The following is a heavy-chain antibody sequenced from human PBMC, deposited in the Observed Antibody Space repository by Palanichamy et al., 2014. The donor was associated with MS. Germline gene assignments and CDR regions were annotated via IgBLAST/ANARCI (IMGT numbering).Heavy chain of an antibody. J-gene: IGHJ4*02. V-gene: IGHV3-11*01. Sequence: QVQLVESGGGLVKPGGSLRLSCAASGFIFSDYYMSWIRQAPGKGLEWVSYISSSGSTIYYTDSVKGRFIISRDNAKNSLYLQLNSLRAEDTAVYYCGRGNEKPGAFDYWGQGTLVIVSS. D-gene: IGHD3-10*01. CDR1: GFIFSDYY. CDR2: ISSSGSTI. CDR3: GRGNEKPGAFDY.